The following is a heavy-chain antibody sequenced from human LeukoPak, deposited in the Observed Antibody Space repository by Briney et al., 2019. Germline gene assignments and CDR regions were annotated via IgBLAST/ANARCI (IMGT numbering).Heavy chain of an antibody. CDR1: GGSISSGGYY. CDR3: ARDRSSGWFDY. Sequence: PSQTLSLTCTVSGGSISSGGYYSTWIRQHPGKGLEYIGYIYYSGSTYYNPSLKSRVAMSVDTSKSQFSLKLSSVTAADTAVYYCARDRSSGWFDYWGQGTLVTVSS. CDR2: IYYSGST. D-gene: IGHD6-19*01. V-gene: IGHV4-31*03. J-gene: IGHJ4*02.